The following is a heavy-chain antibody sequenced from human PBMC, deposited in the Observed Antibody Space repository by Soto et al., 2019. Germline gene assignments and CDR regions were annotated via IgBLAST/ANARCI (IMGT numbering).Heavy chain of an antibody. Sequence: GESLKISCQGSGYNFGAYWIGWVRQAPGQGLEWMGWISVYSGNTNYAQNVQGRVTMTTDTSTSTAYMELRSLRSDDTAVYYCARDRSPYYYDSSGYPHYWGQGTLVTVSS. CDR3: ARDRSPYYYDSSGYPHY. CDR1: GYNFGAYW. D-gene: IGHD3-22*01. J-gene: IGHJ4*02. CDR2: ISVYSGNT. V-gene: IGHV1-18*04.